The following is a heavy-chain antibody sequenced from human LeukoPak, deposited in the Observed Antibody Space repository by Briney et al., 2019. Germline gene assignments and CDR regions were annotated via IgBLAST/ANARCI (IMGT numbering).Heavy chain of an antibody. J-gene: IGHJ4*02. V-gene: IGHV4-31*03. CDR3: ARVHYYDSSGYYTGWYFDY. Sequence: PSQTLSLTCTVSGGSISGGGYYWSWIRQHPGKGLEWIGYIYYSGSTYYNPSLKSRVTISVDTSKNQFSLKLSSVTAADTAVYYCARVHYYDSSGYYTGWYFDYWGQGTLVTVSS. CDR1: GGSISGGGYY. CDR2: IYYSGST. D-gene: IGHD3-22*01.